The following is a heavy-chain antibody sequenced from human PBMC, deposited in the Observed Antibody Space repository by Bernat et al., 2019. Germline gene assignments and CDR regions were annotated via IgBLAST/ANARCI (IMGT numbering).Heavy chain of an antibody. J-gene: IGHJ4*02. CDR3: ARGSNTHSSGYYPTVDY. V-gene: IGHV3-66*01. CDR1: GFTVSSNY. Sequence: EAQLVESGGGLVQPGGSLRLSCAASGFTVSSNYMSWARQAPGKGLEWVSVIYSGGSTYYADSVKGRFTISRDNSKNTLYLQMNSLRAEDTAVYYCARGSNTHSSGYYPTVDYWGQGTLVTVSS. CDR2: IYSGGST. D-gene: IGHD3-22*01.